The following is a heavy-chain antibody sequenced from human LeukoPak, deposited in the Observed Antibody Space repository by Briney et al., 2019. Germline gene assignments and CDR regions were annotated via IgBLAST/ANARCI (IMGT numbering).Heavy chain of an antibody. CDR1: GYTFTSYG. D-gene: IGHD2-2*01. V-gene: IGHV1-18*01. Sequence: VASVKVSCKASGYTFTSYGISWVRQAPGQGLEWMGWISAYNGNTNYAQKLQGRVTMTTDTSTSTAYMELRSLRSDDTAVYYCARDFCSSTSCLNWFDPWGQGTLVTVSS. CDR3: ARDFCSSTSCLNWFDP. CDR2: ISAYNGNT. J-gene: IGHJ5*02.